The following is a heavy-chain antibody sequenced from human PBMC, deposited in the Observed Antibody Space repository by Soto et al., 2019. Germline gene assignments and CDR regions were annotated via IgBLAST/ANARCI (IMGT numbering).Heavy chain of an antibody. D-gene: IGHD5-18*01. CDR2: IIPIFGTA. CDR1: GGTFSSYA. CDR3: ARGDTAMVYYYYYYGMEV. V-gene: IGHV1-69*13. Sequence: ASVKVSCKASGGTFSSYAISWVRQAPGQGLEWMGGIIPIFGTANYAQKFQGRVTITADESTSTAYMELSSLRSEDTAVYYCARGDTAMVYYYYYYGMEVWGQATTVTVSS. J-gene: IGHJ6*02.